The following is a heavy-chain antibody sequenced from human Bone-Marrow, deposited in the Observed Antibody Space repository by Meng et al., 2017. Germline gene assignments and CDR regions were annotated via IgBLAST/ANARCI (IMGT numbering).Heavy chain of an antibody. CDR2: FYYGGST. D-gene: IGHD3-10*01. J-gene: IGHJ5*02. V-gene: IGHV4-59*01. CDR3: ARDNYYGSGDNWFDP. CDR1: GGSIGGYY. Sequence: SETLSLTCTVSGGSIGGYYWSWIRQPPGKGLEWIGSFYYGGSTNYNPSLQSRLTISVDTSNKQFSLELTSVTAADTAVYYCARDNYYGSGDNWFDPWGQGTLVTVSS.